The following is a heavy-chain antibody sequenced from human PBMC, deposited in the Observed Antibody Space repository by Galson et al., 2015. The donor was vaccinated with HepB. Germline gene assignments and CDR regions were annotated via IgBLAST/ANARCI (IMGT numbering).Heavy chain of an antibody. J-gene: IGHJ4*02. D-gene: IGHD2-2*01. Sequence: CAISGDSVSSNSAAWNWIRQSPSRGLEWLGRIYYRSKWNYDYTVSVKSRITINPDTSRNQFSLQLNSVTPDDTAMYYCARLLAYCIGTSCQIYFDYWGQGTLITVSS. CDR1: GDSVSSNSAA. V-gene: IGHV6-1*01. CDR2: IYYRSKWNY. CDR3: ARLLAYCIGTSCQIYFDY.